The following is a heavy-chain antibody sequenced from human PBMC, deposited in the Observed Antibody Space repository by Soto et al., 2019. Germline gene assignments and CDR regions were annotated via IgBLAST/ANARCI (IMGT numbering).Heavy chain of an antibody. Sequence: QVQLVQSGAEVKKPGASLKVSCQASGYSFSDYGIAWVRQAPGQGLAWVGWINTYNGNTNYAQKFQGRVTMTTDTSANTAYMELRSLRSDDTAMYYCARYGYSSGWYLGTGMDVWGQGTPVTVSS. D-gene: IGHD6-19*01. CDR1: GYSFSDYG. CDR2: INTYNGNT. CDR3: ARYGYSSGWYLGTGMDV. V-gene: IGHV1-18*04. J-gene: IGHJ6*02.